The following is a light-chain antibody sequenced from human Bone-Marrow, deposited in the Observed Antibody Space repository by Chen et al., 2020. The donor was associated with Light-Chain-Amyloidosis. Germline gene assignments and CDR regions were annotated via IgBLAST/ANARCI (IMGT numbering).Light chain of an antibody. V-gene: IGKV4-1*01. CDR2: WAS. Sequence: DTVMGQTTDSPAVALGERATINCKSGQSSLYKSNNKNYLAWYQQKPGQPPKLLFYWASIRESGVPDRFSGSGSGTNFTLTISSLQAEDVAVYYCQQYYSTWTFGQGTKVEIK. CDR1: QSSLYKSNNKNY. J-gene: IGKJ1*01. CDR3: QQYYSTWT.